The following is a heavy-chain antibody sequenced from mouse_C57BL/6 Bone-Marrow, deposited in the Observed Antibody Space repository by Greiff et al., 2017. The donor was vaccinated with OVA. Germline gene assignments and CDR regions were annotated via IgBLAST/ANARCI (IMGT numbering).Heavy chain of an antibody. D-gene: IGHD2-3*01. V-gene: IGHV1-82*01. CDR3: ASRGWAY. J-gene: IGHJ2*01. Sequence: QVQLQQSGPELVKPGASVKISCKASGYAFSSSWMNWVKQRPGKGLEWIGRIYPGDGDTNYNGKFKGKATLTADKSSSTAYMQLSSLTSEDSAVYFCASRGWAYWGQGTTLTVSS. CDR1: GYAFSSSW. CDR2: IYPGDGDT.